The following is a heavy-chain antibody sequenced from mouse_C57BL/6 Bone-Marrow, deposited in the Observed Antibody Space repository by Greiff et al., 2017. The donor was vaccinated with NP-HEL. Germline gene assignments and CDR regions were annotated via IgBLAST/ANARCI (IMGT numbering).Heavy chain of an antibody. CDR2: ISSGSSTI. Sequence: EVMLVESGGGLVKPGGSLKLSCAASGFTFSDYGMHWVRQAPEKGLEWVAYISSGSSTIYYADTVKGRFTISRDNAKNTLFLQMTILRSEDTAMYYCARIYYYDYYAMDYWGQGTSVTVSS. CDR3: ARIYYYDYYAMDY. V-gene: IGHV5-17*01. J-gene: IGHJ4*01. D-gene: IGHD1-1*01. CDR1: GFTFSDYG.